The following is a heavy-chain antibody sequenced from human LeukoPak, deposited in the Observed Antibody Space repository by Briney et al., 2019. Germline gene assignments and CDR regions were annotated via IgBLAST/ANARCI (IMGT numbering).Heavy chain of an antibody. CDR2: INPDGTTT. CDR1: VFTFSTYW. V-gene: IGHV3-74*01. Sequence: GGSLRLSCAASVFTFSTYWMHWVRQAPGKGLVWVSRINPDGTTTSYADSVKGRFTISRDNAKDTVYLQMDSLRVEDTAVYYCARVSIGWYSFDYWGQGTLVTVSS. J-gene: IGHJ4*02. D-gene: IGHD6-19*01. CDR3: ARVSIGWYSFDY.